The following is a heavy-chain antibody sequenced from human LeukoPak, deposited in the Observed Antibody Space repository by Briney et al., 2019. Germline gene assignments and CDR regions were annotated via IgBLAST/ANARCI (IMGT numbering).Heavy chain of an antibody. J-gene: IGHJ4*02. CDR2: IHYRGNS. V-gene: IGHV4-39*07. CDR1: GGSISSSTYY. Sequence: SETLSLTCTVSGGSISSSTYYWGWIRQPPGKGLEWIGSIHYRGNSYYNPSLKSRVTISVDTSKNHFSLKLRSVTAADTAVYYCAKDHYDSSGYPFDYWGQGTLVTVSS. CDR3: AKDHYDSSGYPFDY. D-gene: IGHD3-22*01.